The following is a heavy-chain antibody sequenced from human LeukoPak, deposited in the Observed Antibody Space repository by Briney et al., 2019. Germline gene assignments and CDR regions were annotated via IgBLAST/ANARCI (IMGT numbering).Heavy chain of an antibody. CDR3: ARDGPWYSSGYDY. Sequence: PSETLSLTCTVSGGSISSYYWSWIRQPPGKGLEWIGYIYYSGSTSYNPSLKSRVTISVDTSKNQFSLKLSSVTAADTAVYYCARDGPWYSSGYDYWGQGTLVTVSS. CDR1: GGSISSYY. CDR2: IYYSGST. D-gene: IGHD6-19*01. J-gene: IGHJ4*02. V-gene: IGHV4-59*01.